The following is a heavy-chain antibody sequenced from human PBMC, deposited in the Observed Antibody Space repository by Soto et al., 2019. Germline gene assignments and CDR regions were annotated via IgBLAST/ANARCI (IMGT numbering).Heavy chain of an antibody. J-gene: IGHJ3*01. V-gene: IGHV3-48*01. CDR3: AAMSDYAACDV. D-gene: IGHD4-17*01. Sequence: EVLLVESGGGLVQPGGSLRLSCAASGSTLSTYGMNWVRQAPGKGLEWVSYISSSSHTIFYADSVKGRFIISRDNAKHSLVLQMNSLRAEDSAVYYGAAMSDYAACDVGGQGTMVTVSS. CDR2: ISSSSHTI. CDR1: GSTLSTYG.